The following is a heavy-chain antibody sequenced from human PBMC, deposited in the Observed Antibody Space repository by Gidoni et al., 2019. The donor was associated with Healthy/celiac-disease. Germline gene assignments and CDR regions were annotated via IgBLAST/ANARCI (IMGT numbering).Heavy chain of an antibody. CDR1: GGSFSGYY. V-gene: IGHV4-34*01. J-gene: IGHJ4*02. CDR3: ARVMRRIQLWSKSSFDY. Sequence: QVQLQQWGAGLLKPSETLSLTCAVYGGSFSGYYWSWIRQPPGKGLEWIGEINHSGSTNYNPPLKSRVTISVDTSKNQFSLKLSSVTAADTAVYYCARVMRRIQLWSKSSFDYWGQGTLVTVSS. D-gene: IGHD5-18*01. CDR2: INHSGST.